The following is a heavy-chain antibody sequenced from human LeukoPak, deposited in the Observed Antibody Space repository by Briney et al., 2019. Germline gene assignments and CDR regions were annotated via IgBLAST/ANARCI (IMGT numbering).Heavy chain of an antibody. CDR3: AKKRITMIRGAPFDP. Sequence: PSETLSLTCVVSGGALTGFYWSWIRQSPGRGLEWIGEINPSGSTIYNPSLKSRVNMSIDTTENSFSLKLSSVAAVDTAVYYCAKKRITMIRGAPFDPWGQGTPVAVSS. D-gene: IGHD3-10*01. CDR2: INPSGST. CDR1: GGALTGFY. J-gene: IGHJ5*02. V-gene: IGHV4-34*01.